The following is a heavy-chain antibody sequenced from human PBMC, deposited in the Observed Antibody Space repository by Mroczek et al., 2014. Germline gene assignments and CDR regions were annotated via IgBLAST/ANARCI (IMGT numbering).Heavy chain of an antibody. Sequence: QVQLQESGGRTVEAFGDPVPHLRCLWWVLQWLLLELDPPAPTGRGLEWIGEINHSGSTNYNPSLKSRVTISVDTSKNQFSLKLSSVTAADTAVYYCARKETYGWFDPWGQGTLVTVSS. D-gene: IGHD3-10*01. CDR1: WVLQWLL. V-gene: IGHV4-34*01. CDR3: ARKETYGWFDP. J-gene: IGHJ5*02. CDR2: INHSGST.